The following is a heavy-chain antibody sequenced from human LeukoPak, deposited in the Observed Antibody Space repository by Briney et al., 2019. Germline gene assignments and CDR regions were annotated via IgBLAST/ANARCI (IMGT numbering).Heavy chain of an antibody. V-gene: IGHV5-51*01. CDR3: ARGGRVRYFDWFFDY. D-gene: IGHD3-9*01. J-gene: IGHJ4*02. CDR1: GYSSISYW. CDR2: IYPGESDT. Sequence: GESPKIFCKGSGYSSISYWIGRWRRQPPKKLEWMGVIYPGESDTRYSPSFQGQVTISADKSISNAYLQWSSLKASDTAMYYCARGGRVRYFDWFFDYWGQGTLVTVSS.